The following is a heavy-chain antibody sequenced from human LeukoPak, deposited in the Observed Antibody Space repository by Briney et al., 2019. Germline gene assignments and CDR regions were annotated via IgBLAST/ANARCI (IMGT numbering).Heavy chain of an antibody. J-gene: IGHJ5*02. V-gene: IGHV4-39*01. CDR2: INHSGST. CDR1: GGSIYISSYY. D-gene: IGHD3-10*01. CDR3: ARHWMVRGVITHKYLNWFDP. Sequence: SETLSLTCTVSGGSIYISSYYWGWIRQPPGKGLEWIGEINHSGSTNYNPSLKSRVTISVDTSKNQFSLKLSSVTAADTAVYYCARHWMVRGVITHKYLNWFDPWGQGTLVTVSS.